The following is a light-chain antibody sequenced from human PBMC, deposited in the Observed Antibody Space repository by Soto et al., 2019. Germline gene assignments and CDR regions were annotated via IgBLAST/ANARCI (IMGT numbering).Light chain of an antibody. CDR1: SSDIGTYNY. J-gene: IGLJ2*01. CDR3: CSYAGTYIPL. Sequence: QSALTQPRSVPGSPGQSVTISCTGTSSDIGTYNYVSWYQHNPGKAPKLMIFDVSARPSGVPDRFSGSKSANTASLTISGLQTEDEADYYCCSYAGTYIPLFGGGTKLTVL. CDR2: DVS. V-gene: IGLV2-11*01.